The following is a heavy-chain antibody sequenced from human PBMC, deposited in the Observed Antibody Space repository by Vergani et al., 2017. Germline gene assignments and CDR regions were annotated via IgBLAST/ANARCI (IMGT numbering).Heavy chain of an antibody. V-gene: IGHV1-69*18. J-gene: IGHJ3*02. CDR1: GGTFSSYA. CDR3: ARDVLLWFGESSDAFDI. CDR2: IIPIFGTA. Sequence: QVQLVQSGAEVKKPGSSVKVSCKASGGTFSSYAISWVRQAPGQGLEWMGRIIPIFGTANYAQKFQGRVTITADESTSTAYMELSSLRSEDTAVYYCARDVLLWFGESSDAFDIWGQGTMVTVSS. D-gene: IGHD3-10*01.